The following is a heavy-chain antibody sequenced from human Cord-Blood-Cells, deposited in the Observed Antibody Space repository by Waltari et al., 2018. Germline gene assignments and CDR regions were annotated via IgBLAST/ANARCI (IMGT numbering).Heavy chain of an antibody. V-gene: IGHV3-30-3*01. J-gene: IGHJ4*02. CDR3: ARDSSNYFDY. D-gene: IGHD4-4*01. Sequence: QVQLVESGGGVVQPGRSLRLSCAAFGFTFSSYAMHWVRQAPGKGREWVAVISYDGSNKYYADSVKGRFTISRDNSKNTLYLQMNSLRAEDTAVYYCARDSSNYFDYWGQGTLVTVSS. CDR2: ISYDGSNK. CDR1: GFTFSSYA.